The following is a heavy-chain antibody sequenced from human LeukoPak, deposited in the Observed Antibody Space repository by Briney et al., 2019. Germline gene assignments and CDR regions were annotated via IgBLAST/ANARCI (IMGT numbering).Heavy chain of an antibody. V-gene: IGHV3-48*01. CDR2: ISSSSSTI. Sequence: GGSLRLSCAASGFTFSSYNMNWVRQAPGKGLEWVSYISSSSSTIYNADSVKGRFTISRDNAKNSLYLQMNSLRVEDTAVYYCARGNYGSGIDSRGQGTLVTVSS. CDR3: ARGNYGSGIDS. CDR1: GFTFSSYN. J-gene: IGHJ4*02. D-gene: IGHD3-10*01.